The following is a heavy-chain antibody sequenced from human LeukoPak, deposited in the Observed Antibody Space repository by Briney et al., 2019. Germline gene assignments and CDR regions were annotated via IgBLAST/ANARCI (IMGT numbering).Heavy chain of an antibody. CDR3: ARDRASDY. V-gene: IGHV3-72*01. CDR1: GFTFSDHH. CDR2: IRNKANRYTT. J-gene: IGHJ4*02. Sequence: PGGSLRLSCAASGFTFSDHHMDWVRQAPGEGLEWVARIRNKANRYTTEYAASVKGRFTISRDNAKNSLYLQMNSLRAEDTAVYYCARDRASDYWGQGTLVTVSS.